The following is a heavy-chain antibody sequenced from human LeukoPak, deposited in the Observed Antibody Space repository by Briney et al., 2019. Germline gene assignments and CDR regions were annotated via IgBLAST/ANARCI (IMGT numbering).Heavy chain of an antibody. J-gene: IGHJ4*02. V-gene: IGHV3-23*01. CDR1: GFTFSSYW. CDR3: AKGPHYDFWSGYLDY. Sequence: GGSLRLSCAASGFTFSSYWMSWVRQAPGKGLEWVSAISGSGGSTYYADSVKGRFTISRDNSKSTLYLQMNSLRAEDTAVYYCAKGPHYDFWSGYLDYWGQGTLVTVSS. D-gene: IGHD3-3*01. CDR2: ISGSGGST.